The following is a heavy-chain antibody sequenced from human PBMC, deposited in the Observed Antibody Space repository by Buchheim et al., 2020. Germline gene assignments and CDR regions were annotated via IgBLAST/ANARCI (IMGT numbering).Heavy chain of an antibody. CDR1: GDSINNYY. Sequence: QVQLQGSGPGLVKPSETLSLTCTVSGDSINNYYWTWIRQPPGKGLEWIRSIYYSGSTSYNSSLKSRVAISVDTSKKQFSLKLNFVIAADTAVYYCARDKRYYGMDVWGQGTT. CDR2: IYYSGST. CDR3: ARDKRYYGMDV. J-gene: IGHJ6*02. D-gene: IGHD5-24*01. V-gene: IGHV4-59*01.